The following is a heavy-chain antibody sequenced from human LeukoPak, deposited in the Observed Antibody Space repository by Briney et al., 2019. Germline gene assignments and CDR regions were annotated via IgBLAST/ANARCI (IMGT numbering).Heavy chain of an antibody. V-gene: IGHV4-39*01. Sequence: SETLSLTCTVSGGSISSSSYYWGWIRQPPGKGLEWIGSIYYSGSTYYNPSLKSRVTISVDTSKNQFSLKLSSVTAADTAVYYCARGRVVVVAANNWFDPWGQGTLVTVSS. D-gene: IGHD2-15*01. CDR3: ARGRVVVVAANNWFDP. CDR1: GGSISSSSYY. J-gene: IGHJ5*02. CDR2: IYYSGST.